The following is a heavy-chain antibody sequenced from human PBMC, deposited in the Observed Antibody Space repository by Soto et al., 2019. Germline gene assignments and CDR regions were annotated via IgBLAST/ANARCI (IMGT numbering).Heavy chain of an antibody. CDR2: ISGSGGST. V-gene: IGHV3-23*01. CDR3: AKDGYYDFWSGYFQGMAFDI. D-gene: IGHD3-3*01. Sequence: AGGSLRLSCAASGFTFSSYAMSWVRQAPGKGLEWVSAISGSGGSTYYADSVKGRFTISRDNSKNTLYLQMNSLRAEDTAVYYCAKDGYYDFWSGYFQGMAFDIWGQGTMVTVSS. J-gene: IGHJ3*02. CDR1: GFTFSSYA.